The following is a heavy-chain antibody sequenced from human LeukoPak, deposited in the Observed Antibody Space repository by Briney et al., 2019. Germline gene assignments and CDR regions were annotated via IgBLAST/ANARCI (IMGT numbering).Heavy chain of an antibody. CDR1: GFTFSSYE. CDR3: ARDPYSGSYGNYYNYFMDV. D-gene: IGHD1-26*01. Sequence: GGSLRLSCAASGFTFSSYEMNWVRQAPGKGLEWVSNISSSGSTIYYADSVKGRFTISRDNAKNSLYLQMNSLRAEDTAVYYCARDPYSGSYGNYYNYFMDVWGKGTTVTISS. V-gene: IGHV3-48*03. J-gene: IGHJ6*03. CDR2: ISSSGSTI.